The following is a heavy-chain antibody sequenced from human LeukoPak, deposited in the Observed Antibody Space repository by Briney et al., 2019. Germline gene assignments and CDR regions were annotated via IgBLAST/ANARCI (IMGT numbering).Heavy chain of an antibody. CDR1: GYTFITYW. CDR2: IYPGDSNT. CDR3: ARPDDYGGKPSAFDI. D-gene: IGHD4-23*01. V-gene: IGHV5-51*01. J-gene: IGHJ3*02. Sequence: GESLKISCKASGYTFITYWIGWVRQMPGKGLEWMGIIYPGDSNTRYSPSFQGRVTISADKSITTAYLQWNSLKASDTAMYYCARPDDYGGKPSAFDIWGQGTMVTVSS.